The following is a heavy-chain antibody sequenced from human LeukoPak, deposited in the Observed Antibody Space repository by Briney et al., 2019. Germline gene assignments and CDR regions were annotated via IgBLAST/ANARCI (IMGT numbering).Heavy chain of an antibody. D-gene: IGHD3-10*01. Sequence: GGSLRLSCAASGFTFSSYGMHWVRQAPGKGLEWVAVISYDGGSKYYADSVKGRFTISRDNSKNTLYLQMNSLRAEDTAVYYCAKDSYYGSVPSGMDVWGKGTTVTVSS. J-gene: IGHJ6*04. V-gene: IGHV3-30*18. CDR3: AKDSYYGSVPSGMDV. CDR2: ISYDGGSK. CDR1: GFTFSSYG.